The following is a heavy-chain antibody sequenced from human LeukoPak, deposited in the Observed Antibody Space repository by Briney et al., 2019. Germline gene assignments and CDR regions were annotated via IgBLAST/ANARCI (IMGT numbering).Heavy chain of an antibody. D-gene: IGHD6-19*01. CDR3: ALLAVASDFDY. Sequence: PGGSLRLSRAVSGFPFSIYEMNWVPHAPGKGLEWGSNIGSSGTTIYYADSVKGRFSISRDNAKSSLYLQMNSLRGEDTAVYYCALLAVASDFDYWGQGALVTVSS. CDR2: IGSSGTTI. CDR1: GFPFSIYE. V-gene: IGHV3-48*03. J-gene: IGHJ4*02.